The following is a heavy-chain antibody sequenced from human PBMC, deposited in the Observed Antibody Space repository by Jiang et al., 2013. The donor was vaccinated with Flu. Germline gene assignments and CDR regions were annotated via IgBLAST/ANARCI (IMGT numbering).Heavy chain of an antibody. Sequence: GAEVKKPGASVKVSCTASGYTFTGYYMHWVRQAPGQGLEWMGWINPNSGDTDYAQKFQGRVTMTRDTSISTAYMELSRLRSDDTAVYYCARGEGDYSFDYWGQGTLVTVSS. J-gene: IGHJ4*02. V-gene: IGHV1-2*02. CDR1: GYTFTGYY. D-gene: IGHD4-17*01. CDR2: INPNSGDT. CDR3: ARGEGDYSFDY.